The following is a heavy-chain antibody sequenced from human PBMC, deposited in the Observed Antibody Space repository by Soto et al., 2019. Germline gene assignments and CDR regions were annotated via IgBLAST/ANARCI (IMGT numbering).Heavy chain of an antibody. CDR3: ARPNYGDYGMDV. J-gene: IGHJ6*02. CDR1: GGSISSYY. Sequence: QVQLQESGPGLVKPSETLSLTCTVSGGSISSYYWSWIRQPPGKGLEWIGYIYYSGSTNYNPSLKRRVTISVDTSKNQVSLKLSSVTAADTAVYYCARPNYGDYGMDVWGQGTPVTVSS. CDR2: IYYSGST. V-gene: IGHV4-59*08. D-gene: IGHD4-17*01.